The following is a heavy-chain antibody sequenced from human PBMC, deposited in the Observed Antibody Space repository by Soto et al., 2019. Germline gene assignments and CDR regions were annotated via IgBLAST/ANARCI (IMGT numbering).Heavy chain of an antibody. CDR3: ARQSGYYDFWSALDY. CDR2: IYYSGST. D-gene: IGHD3-3*01. J-gene: IGHJ4*02. Sequence: SETLSLTCTVSGGSISSSSYYWGWIRQPPGKGLEWIGSIYYSGSTYYNPSLKSRVTISVDTSKNQFSLKLSSVTAADTAVYYCARQSGYYDFWSALDYWGQGTLVTVSS. V-gene: IGHV4-39*01. CDR1: GGSISSSSYY.